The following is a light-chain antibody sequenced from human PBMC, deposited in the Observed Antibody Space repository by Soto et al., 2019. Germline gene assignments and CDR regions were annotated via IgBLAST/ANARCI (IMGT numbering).Light chain of an antibody. Sequence: DIVMTQSPATLSVSPGDRATLSCRASQSVSTNLAWYQQKPGQAPRLLIYAASVRATGIPARFSGSGSGTEFTLTISSMQSEDFAVSYCQQYEKRPPKLSFGGGTKVEIK. CDR3: QQYEKRPPKLS. J-gene: IGKJ4*01. CDR2: AAS. V-gene: IGKV3-15*01. CDR1: QSVSTN.